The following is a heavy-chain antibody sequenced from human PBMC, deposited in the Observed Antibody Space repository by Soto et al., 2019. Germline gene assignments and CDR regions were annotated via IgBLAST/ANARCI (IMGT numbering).Heavy chain of an antibody. D-gene: IGHD3-10*01. CDR1: GFTFDDYD. Sequence: GGSLRLSCAASGFTFDDYDMHWVRQAPGKGLEWVSGISWNSGSIAYADSVKGRFTISRDNAKNSLYLQMISLRAEDTALYYCAKARITMVRGALGAFDIWGQGTMVTVPS. CDR3: AKARITMVRGALGAFDI. J-gene: IGHJ3*02. V-gene: IGHV3-9*01. CDR2: ISWNSGSI.